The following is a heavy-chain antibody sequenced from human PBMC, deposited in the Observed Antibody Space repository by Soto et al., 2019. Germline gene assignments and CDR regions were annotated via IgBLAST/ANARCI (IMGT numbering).Heavy chain of an antibody. Sequence: QVQLVQSGAEVKKPGSSVKVSCKASGGTFSSYAISWVRQAPGQGLEWMGGIIPIFGTANYAQKFQGRVTITADESTSTPYMELSSLRTEDTAVYYCARNGYGGHLPGYWGQRTLVTDSS. V-gene: IGHV1-69*12. J-gene: IGHJ4*02. CDR3: ARNGYGGHLPGY. D-gene: IGHD3-16*01. CDR2: IIPIFGTA. CDR1: GGTFSSYA.